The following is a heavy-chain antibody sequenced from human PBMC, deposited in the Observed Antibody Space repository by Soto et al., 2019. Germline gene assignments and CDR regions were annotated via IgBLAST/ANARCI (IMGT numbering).Heavy chain of an antibody. CDR3: ATDCIHLVLRYCDRYGMDV. CDR1: GYTFTSYG. Sequence: GASVKVSCKASGYTFTSYGISWVRQAPGQGLEWMGWISAYNGNTNYAQKLQGRVTMTTDTSTSTAYMELRRLRSYDTAVYYCATDCIHLVLRYCDRYGMDVCGRGSTGTVAS. V-gene: IGHV1-18*04. CDR2: ISAYNGNT. D-gene: IGHD3-9*01. J-gene: IGHJ6*02.